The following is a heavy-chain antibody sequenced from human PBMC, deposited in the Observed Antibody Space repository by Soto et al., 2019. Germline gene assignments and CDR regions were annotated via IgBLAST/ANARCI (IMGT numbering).Heavy chain of an antibody. CDR1: GGSISSYY. CDR3: ARDLGDRCSSTSCYVTRRGAFDI. J-gene: IGHJ3*02. V-gene: IGHV4-59*01. D-gene: IGHD2-2*01. CDR2: IYYSGST. Sequence: SETLSLTCSVSGGSISSYYWSWIRQPPGKGLEWIGYIYYSGSTNYNPSLKSRVTISVDTSKNQFSLKLSSVTAADTAVYYCARDLGDRCSSTSCYVTRRGAFDIWGQGTMVTVSS.